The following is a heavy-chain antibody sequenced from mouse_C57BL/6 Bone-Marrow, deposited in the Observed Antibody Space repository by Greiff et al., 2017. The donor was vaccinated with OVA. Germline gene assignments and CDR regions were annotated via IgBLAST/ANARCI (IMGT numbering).Heavy chain of an antibody. D-gene: IGHD1-1*01. V-gene: IGHV1-80*01. CDR3: ASRYYGSPYFDY. CDR1: GYAFSSYW. Sequence: QVQLKESGAELVKPGASVKISCKASGYAFSSYWMNWVKQRPGKGLEWIGQIYPGDGDTNYNGKFKGKATLTADKSSSTAYMQLSSLTSEDSAVYFCASRYYGSPYFDYWGQGTTLTVSS. J-gene: IGHJ2*01. CDR2: IYPGDGDT.